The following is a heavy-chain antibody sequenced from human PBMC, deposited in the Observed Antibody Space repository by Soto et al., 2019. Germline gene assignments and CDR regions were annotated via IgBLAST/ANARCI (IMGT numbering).Heavy chain of an antibody. Sequence: QVQVVQSKAEVKKPGASVKVSCKTSGYTFTNYDINWVRQAPGQGLEWMGWVSPDHGNAGYAPQLQGRITMTSDTSTSTVYMELTNLSSYDTAVYFFEVTAAGYWGQGTMVTVSS. CDR1: GYTFTNYD. CDR2: VSPDHGNA. D-gene: IGHD2-21*02. J-gene: IGHJ4*02. V-gene: IGHV1-8*01. CDR3: EVTAAGY.